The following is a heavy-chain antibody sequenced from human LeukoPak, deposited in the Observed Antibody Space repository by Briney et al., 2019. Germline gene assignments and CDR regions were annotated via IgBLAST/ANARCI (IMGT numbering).Heavy chain of an antibody. J-gene: IGHJ6*03. D-gene: IGHD3-22*01. Sequence: PSETLSLTCTVSGYSISSGYYWGWIRQPPGKGLEWIGSIYHSGSTYYNPSLKSRVTISVDTSKNQFSLKLSSVTAADTAVYYCARDGSSGSYYYYYYMDVWGKGTTVTVSS. CDR1: GYSISSGYY. CDR2: IYHSGST. V-gene: IGHV4-38-2*02. CDR3: ARDGSSGSYYYYYYMDV.